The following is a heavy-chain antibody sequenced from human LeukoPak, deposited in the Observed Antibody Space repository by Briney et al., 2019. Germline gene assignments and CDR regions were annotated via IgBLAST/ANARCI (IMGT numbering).Heavy chain of an antibody. CDR3: ARLRGSSPSRGVYFDY. Sequence: SETLSLTCAVYGGSFSGYYWSWIRQPPGKGLEWIGEINHSGSTNYNPSLKSRVTISVDTSKNQFSLKLSSVTAADTAVYYCARLRGSSPSRGVYFDYWGQGTLVTVSS. CDR2: INHSGST. V-gene: IGHV4-34*01. J-gene: IGHJ4*02. D-gene: IGHD6-6*01. CDR1: GGSFSGYY.